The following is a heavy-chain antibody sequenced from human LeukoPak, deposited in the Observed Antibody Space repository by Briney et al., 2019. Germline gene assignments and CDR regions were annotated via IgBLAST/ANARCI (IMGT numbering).Heavy chain of an antibody. Sequence: SETLSLTCAVSGGSISSGGYSWSWIRQPPGKGLEWIGYIYHSGSTYYNPSLKSRVTISVDRSKNQFSLKLSSVTAADTAVYYCARGAHYDFWSGYFQGYNWFDPWGQGTLVTVSS. J-gene: IGHJ5*02. V-gene: IGHV4-30-2*01. CDR1: GGSISSGGYS. D-gene: IGHD3-3*01. CDR3: ARGAHYDFWSGYFQGYNWFDP. CDR2: IYHSGST.